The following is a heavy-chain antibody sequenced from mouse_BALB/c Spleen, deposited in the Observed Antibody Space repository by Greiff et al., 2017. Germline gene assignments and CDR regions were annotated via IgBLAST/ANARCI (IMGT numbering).Heavy chain of an antibody. CDR1: GFDFSRYW. Sequence: EVKLLESGGGLVQPGGSLNLSCAASGFDFSRYWMSWARQAPGKGQEWIGEINPGSSTINYTPSLKDKFIISRDNAKNTLYLQMSKVRSEDTALYYCARREYGNYGYAMDYWGQGTSVTVSS. CDR2: INPGSSTI. V-gene: IGHV4-2*02. D-gene: IGHD2-10*02. CDR3: ARREYGNYGYAMDY. J-gene: IGHJ4*01.